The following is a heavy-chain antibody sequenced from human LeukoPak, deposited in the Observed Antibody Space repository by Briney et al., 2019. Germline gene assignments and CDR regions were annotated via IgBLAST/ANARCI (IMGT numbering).Heavy chain of an antibody. J-gene: IGHJ6*03. V-gene: IGHV3-21*01. CDR1: GFTFSSYH. CDR3: ARDGGYDFWSEGGYYYYYMDV. Sequence: GGSLRLSCEVSGFTFSSYHMNWVRQAPGKGLEWVSSIGSSGSYIYYADSLTGRFTISTDNATNSLYLQMNSLRAEDTAVYYCARDGGYDFWSEGGYYYYYMDVWGKGTTVTVSS. CDR2: IGSSGSYI. D-gene: IGHD3-3*01.